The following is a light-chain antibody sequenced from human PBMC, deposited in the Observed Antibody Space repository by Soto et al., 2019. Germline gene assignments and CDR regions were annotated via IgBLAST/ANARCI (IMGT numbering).Light chain of an antibody. CDR1: QSIFYNSNSKDY. CDR3: MQGTHWPRT. J-gene: IGKJ1*01. CDR2: KVS. V-gene: IGKV2-30*01. Sequence: VMTQSPDSLAVSLCERATINCKSSQSIFYNSNSKDYLTWFQQRPGQSPRRLIYKVSNRDSKVPDRFSGSGSGTDFTLKISRVEAEDVGVYYCMQGTHWPRTFGQGTKVDIK.